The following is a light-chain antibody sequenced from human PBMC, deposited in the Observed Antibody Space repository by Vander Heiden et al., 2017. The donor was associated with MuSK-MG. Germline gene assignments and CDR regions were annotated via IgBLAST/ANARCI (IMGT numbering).Light chain of an antibody. CDR2: AAS. Sequence: DIQMTQSPSSLSASVGDRVTITCRASQSISSYLNWYQQKPEKAPKLLIYAASSLQSGVPSRFSGSGSGTDFTLTISSLQPEDFATYYCQQSDSTPYTFGQGTKLEIK. V-gene: IGKV1-39*01. CDR3: QQSDSTPYT. J-gene: IGKJ2*01. CDR1: QSISSY.